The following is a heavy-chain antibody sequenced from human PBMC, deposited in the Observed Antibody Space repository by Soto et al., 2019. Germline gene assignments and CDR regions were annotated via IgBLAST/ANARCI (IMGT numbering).Heavy chain of an antibody. CDR3: AKVMSGSAYRSGKPGGYYYYYGLDV. CDR1: GFTFSSYG. J-gene: IGHJ6*02. CDR2: ISYDGSNK. D-gene: IGHD6-19*01. V-gene: IGHV3-30*18. Sequence: GGSLRLSCAASGFTFSSYGMHWVRQAPGKGLEWVAVISYDGSNKYYADSVKGRFTISRGNSKNTLYLQMNSLRAEDTAVYYCAKVMSGSAYRSGKPGGYYYYYGLDVWGQGTTVTVSS.